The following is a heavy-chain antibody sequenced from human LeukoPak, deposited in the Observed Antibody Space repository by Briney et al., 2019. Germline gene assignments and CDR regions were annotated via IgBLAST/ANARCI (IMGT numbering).Heavy chain of an antibody. CDR2: INPNSGGT. Sequence: GASVKVSCKASGYTLTGYYMHWVRQAPGQGLEWMGWINPNSGGTNYAQKFQGRVTMTRDTSISTAYMELSRLRSDDTAVYYCARDKEAAYYMDVWGKGTTVTVSS. CDR1: GYTLTGYY. CDR3: ARDKEAAYYMDV. D-gene: IGHD6-25*01. J-gene: IGHJ6*03. V-gene: IGHV1-2*02.